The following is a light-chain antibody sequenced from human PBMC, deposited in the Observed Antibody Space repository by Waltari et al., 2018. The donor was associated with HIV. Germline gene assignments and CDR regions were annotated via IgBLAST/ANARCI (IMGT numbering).Light chain of an antibody. CDR2: DNN. CDR3: GTWDSSLSPFWV. V-gene: IGLV1-51*01. CDR1: SSNIGNNY. Sequence: QSMLTQPPSVSAAPGQKVTISCSGSSSNIGNNYVSCYQHLPGTAPKLLIYDNNKRPSGIPDRFSGSKSGTSATLGITGLQTGDEADYYCGTWDSSLSPFWVFGGGTKLTVL. J-gene: IGLJ3*02.